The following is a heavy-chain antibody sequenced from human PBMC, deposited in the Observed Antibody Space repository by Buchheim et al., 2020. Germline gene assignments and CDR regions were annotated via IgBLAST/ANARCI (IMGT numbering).Heavy chain of an antibody. Sequence: EVQLVESGGGLVQPGGSLRLSCGASGFPLSTYSMNWVRQAPGKGLEWIAHISSGSFTINYADSVKGRFIITRDNAKNSLSLQMNSLRAEDTAVYYCARDGERWLQFGGDAFDVWGQGT. CDR3: ARDGERWLQFGGDAFDV. D-gene: IGHD5-24*01. J-gene: IGHJ3*01. V-gene: IGHV3-48*04. CDR2: ISSGSFTI. CDR1: GFPLSTYS.